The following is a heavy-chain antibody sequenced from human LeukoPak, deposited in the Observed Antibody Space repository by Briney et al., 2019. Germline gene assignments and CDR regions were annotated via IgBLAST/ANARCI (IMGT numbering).Heavy chain of an antibody. D-gene: IGHD6-13*01. CDR3: ARAQLGSNRPGDF. V-gene: IGHV1-3*01. Sequence: ASVKVSCKASGYTFTSYAMHWVRQAPGQRLEWMGWSNAGNGNTKYSQEFQGRVTITRDTSASTDYMEFSSLRSEDTAVYYCARAQLGSNRPGDFWGQGTLVTVSS. CDR2: SNAGNGNT. CDR1: GYTFTSYA. J-gene: IGHJ4*02.